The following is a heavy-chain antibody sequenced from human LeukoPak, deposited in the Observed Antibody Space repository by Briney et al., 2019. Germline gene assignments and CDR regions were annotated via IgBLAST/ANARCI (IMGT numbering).Heavy chain of an antibody. Sequence: ASVKVSCKASGYTFTSYGISWVRQAPGQGLEWMGWISAYNGNTNYAQKLQGRVTMTTDTSTSTAYMELRSLRSDDTAVYYCAKSPGRHYYYYGMDVWGQGATVTVSS. CDR1: GYTFTSYG. CDR3: AKSPGRHYYYYGMDV. J-gene: IGHJ6*02. V-gene: IGHV1-18*01. CDR2: ISAYNGNT.